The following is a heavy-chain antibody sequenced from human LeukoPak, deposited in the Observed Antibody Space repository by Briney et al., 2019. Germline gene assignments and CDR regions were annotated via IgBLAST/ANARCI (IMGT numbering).Heavy chain of an antibody. CDR3: ARETSGGYVWEGFDY. D-gene: IGHD5-12*01. CDR2: IGSSDSTT. J-gene: IGHJ4*02. CDR1: GFTFSSYE. Sequence: PGGSLRLSCVASGFTFSSYEMNWVRQAPGKGLEWLSYIGSSDSTTHYADSVKGRFTISRDNAKNSLYLQMNSLRVEDTAVYYCARETSGGYVWEGFDYWGQGTLVTVSS. V-gene: IGHV3-48*03.